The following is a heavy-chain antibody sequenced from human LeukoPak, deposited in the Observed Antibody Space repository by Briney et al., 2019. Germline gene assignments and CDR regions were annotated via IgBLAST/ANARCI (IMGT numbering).Heavy chain of an antibody. D-gene: IGHD5-18*01. V-gene: IGHV1-69*13. CDR3: ARDQGYRYGYGDFDY. J-gene: IGHJ4*02. CDR1: GGTFRSYA. Sequence: ASVRVSRKASGGTFRSYAISWVRQAPGQGLEWMGGIIPIFGTANYAQKFQGRVTITADESTSTAYMELSSLRSEDTAVYYCARDQGYRYGYGDFDYWGQGTLVTVSS. CDR2: IIPIFGTA.